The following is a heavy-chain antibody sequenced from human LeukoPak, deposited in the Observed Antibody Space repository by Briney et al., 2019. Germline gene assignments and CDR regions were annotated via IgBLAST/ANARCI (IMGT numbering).Heavy chain of an antibody. CDR1: GFTFSSYG. D-gene: IGHD3-22*01. J-gene: IGHJ5*02. Sequence: PGGSLRLSCAASGFTFSSYGMHWVRQAPGKGLEWVAVIWYDGSNKYYADSVKGRFTISRDNSKNTLYLQMNSLRAEDTAVYYCAKDPVPEKRITMIVVGNWFDPWGQGTLVTVSS. CDR2: IWYDGSNK. V-gene: IGHV3-33*06. CDR3: AKDPVPEKRITMIVVGNWFDP.